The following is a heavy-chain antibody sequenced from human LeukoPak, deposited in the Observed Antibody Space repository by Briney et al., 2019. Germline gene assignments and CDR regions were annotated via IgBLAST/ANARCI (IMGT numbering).Heavy chain of an antibody. CDR2: IWYDGSNK. CDR1: EFTFSAYS. D-gene: IGHD2-2*01. CDR3: ARDQGCTSTDCYSLFFHY. J-gene: IGHJ4*02. V-gene: IGHV3-33*08. Sequence: GGSLRLSCAASEFTFSAYSMNWVRQAPGKGLEWVALIWYDGSNKYYADSVKDRFTISRDNYKNTLYLQMNSLRAEDTGVYYCARDQGCTSTDCYSLFFHYWGQGTLVTVSS.